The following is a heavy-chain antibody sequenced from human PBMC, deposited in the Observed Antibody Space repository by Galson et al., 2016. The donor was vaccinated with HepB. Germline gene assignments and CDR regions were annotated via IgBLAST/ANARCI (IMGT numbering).Heavy chain of an antibody. V-gene: IGHV5-51*01. CDR1: GYRFSNYW. Sequence: QSGAEVKKSGESLKISCKASGYRFSNYWLGWVRQMPGKGLEWMGIIHPSDSDTRYSPSFQGQVTISADKSTSTAYLKWSSLKASDTAMYYCARRNFDPTDYHYFYGMDVWGQGTTVTVSS. CDR2: IHPSDSDT. CDR3: ARRNFDPTDYHYFYGMDV. J-gene: IGHJ6*02. D-gene: IGHD3-9*01.